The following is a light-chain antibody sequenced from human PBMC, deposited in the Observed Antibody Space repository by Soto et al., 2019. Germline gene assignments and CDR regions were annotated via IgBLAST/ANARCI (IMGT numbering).Light chain of an antibody. Sequence: QSVLTQPPSVSGAPGQRVTISCTGGSSSIGAGYDVHWYQQLAGTAPKLLIYGNNKRPSGVPERFSASKSGTSASLAISGLQAEDEADYYCQSYDSSRSGPVVFGGGTKLTVL. CDR2: GNN. CDR1: SSSIGAGYD. J-gene: IGLJ2*01. V-gene: IGLV1-40*01. CDR3: QSYDSSRSGPVV.